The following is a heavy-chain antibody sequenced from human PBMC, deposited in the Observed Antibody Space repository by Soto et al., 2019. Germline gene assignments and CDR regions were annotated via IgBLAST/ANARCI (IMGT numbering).Heavy chain of an antibody. V-gene: IGHV4-31*02. CDR2: IYYSGST. Sequence: PSDTLSLTLTVSGGSISSGGDYGIGSRQGPGKGLEWIGYIYYSGSTYYNPSLKSRVTISVDTSKNQFSLKLSSVTAADTAVYYCASTYYNASSGPFDYWGQGTLVTVSS. J-gene: IGHJ4*02. CDR3: ASTYYNASSGPFDY. D-gene: IGHD3-22*01. CDR1: GGSISSGGDY.